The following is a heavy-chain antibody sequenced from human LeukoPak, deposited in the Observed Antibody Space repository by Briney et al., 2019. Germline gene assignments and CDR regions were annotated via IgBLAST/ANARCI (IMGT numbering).Heavy chain of an antibody. CDR3: AGASDPWLQLT. D-gene: IGHD5-24*01. Sequence: GGSLRLSCAASGFTFSSYSMNWVRQAPGKGLEWVSYISSSSSTIYYADSVKGRFTISRDNAKNSLYLQMNSLRDGDTAVYYCAGASDPWLQLTWGQGTLVTVSS. CDR1: GFTFSSYS. CDR2: ISSSSSTI. J-gene: IGHJ5*02. V-gene: IGHV3-48*02.